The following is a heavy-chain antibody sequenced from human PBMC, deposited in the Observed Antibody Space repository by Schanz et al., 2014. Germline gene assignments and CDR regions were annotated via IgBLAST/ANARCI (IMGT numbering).Heavy chain of an antibody. CDR1: GYTFTSYD. CDR3: TKGRTFGR. D-gene: IGHD3-16*01. CDR2: MNSKTGNT. V-gene: IGHV1-8*01. J-gene: IGHJ4*02. Sequence: QVQLVQSGAEVKKPGASVKVSCKASGYTFTSYDINWVRQATGQGLERKGWMNSKTGNTGYAQRFQGRVTMTRNTSITTAYLELSSLRSGDTAVYYCTKGRTFGRWGQGTLVTVSS.